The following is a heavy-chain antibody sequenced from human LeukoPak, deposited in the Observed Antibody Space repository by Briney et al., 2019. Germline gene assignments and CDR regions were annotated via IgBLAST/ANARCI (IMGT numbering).Heavy chain of an antibody. CDR2: IYYSGST. J-gene: IGHJ4*02. CDR1: GGSFSGYY. D-gene: IGHD3-3*01. Sequence: KPSETLSLTCAVYGGSFSGYYWGWIRQPPGKGLEWIGSIYYSGSTYYNPSLKSRVTISVDTSKNQFSLKLSSVTAADTAVYYCASSLGDFWSGYYSHKYYFDYWGQGTLVTVSS. CDR3: ASSLGDFWSGYYSHKYYFDY. V-gene: IGHV4-39*01.